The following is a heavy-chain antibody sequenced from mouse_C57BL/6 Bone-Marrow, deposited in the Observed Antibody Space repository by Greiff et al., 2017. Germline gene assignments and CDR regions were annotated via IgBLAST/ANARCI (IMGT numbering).Heavy chain of an antibody. CDR1: GYTFTSYW. J-gene: IGHJ4*01. Sequence: QVQLQQPGAELVKPGASVKMSCKASGYTFTSYWITWVKQKPGQGLEWIGDIYPGSGSTNYNEKFKSKATLTVDTSSSTAYMQLSSLTSEDSAVYYCARRGIYYAMDYWGQGTSVTVSS. CDR3: ARRGIYYAMDY. V-gene: IGHV1-55*01. CDR2: IYPGSGST.